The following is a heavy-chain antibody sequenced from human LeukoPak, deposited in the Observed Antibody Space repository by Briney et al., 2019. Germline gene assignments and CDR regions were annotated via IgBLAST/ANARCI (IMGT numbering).Heavy chain of an antibody. CDR1: GFTLSSFA. V-gene: IGHV3-23*01. D-gene: IGHD3-10*01. CDR2: LSGGGRPT. J-gene: IGHJ4*02. CDR3: AKDLYGSGSCDL. Sequence: GGSLRLSCAASGFTLSSFAMGWVRQAPGKGLEWVSALSGGGRPTYYADSVKGRFTISRDTSKNTLYLQMSSLRAEDTAIYFCAKDLYGSGSCDLWGPGTLVTVSS.